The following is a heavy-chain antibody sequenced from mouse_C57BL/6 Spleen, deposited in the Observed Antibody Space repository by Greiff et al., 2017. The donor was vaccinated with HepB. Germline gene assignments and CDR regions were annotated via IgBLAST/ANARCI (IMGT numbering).Heavy chain of an antibody. CDR2: IDPENGDT. V-gene: IGHV14-4*01. CDR3: TITTGPLYAMDY. Sequence: VQLKESGAELVRPGASVKLSCTASGFNIKDDYMHWVKQRPEQGLEWIGWIDPENGDTEYASKFQGKATITADTSSNTAYLQLSSLTSEDTAVYYCTITTGPLYAMDYWGQGTSVTVSS. D-gene: IGHD1-1*01. CDR1: GFNIKDDY. J-gene: IGHJ4*01.